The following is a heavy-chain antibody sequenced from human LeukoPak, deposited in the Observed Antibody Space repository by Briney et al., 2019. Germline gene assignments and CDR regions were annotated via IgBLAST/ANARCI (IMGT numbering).Heavy chain of an antibody. CDR2: ISGSGGST. V-gene: IGHV3-23*01. D-gene: IGHD1-26*01. J-gene: IGHJ3*02. CDR1: GFTFSSYA. Sequence: GGSLRLSCAASGFTFSSYAMSWVRQAPGKGLEWVSAISGSGGSTYYADSVKGRFTISRDNSKNTLNLQMNRLGAEDTAVYYCAKTGMGHDAFHMWGQGTMVTVSS. CDR3: AKTGMGHDAFHM.